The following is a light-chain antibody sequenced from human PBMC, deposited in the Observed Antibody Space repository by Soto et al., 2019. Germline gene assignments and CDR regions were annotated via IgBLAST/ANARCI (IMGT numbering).Light chain of an antibody. V-gene: IGKV3-15*01. Sequence: EIVVTQSPATLSVSPGERATLSCRASQSVGNNFAWYQQKPGQAPRLLIFATSTRATGVPARFSGSGSGTECTLTISSLQSEDFAVYYCQPYGDWPLTFGGGAKVEIE. J-gene: IGKJ4*01. CDR1: QSVGNN. CDR2: ATS. CDR3: QPYGDWPLT.